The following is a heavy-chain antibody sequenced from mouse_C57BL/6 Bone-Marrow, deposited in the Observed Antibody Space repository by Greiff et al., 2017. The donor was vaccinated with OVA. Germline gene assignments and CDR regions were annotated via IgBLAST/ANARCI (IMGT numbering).Heavy chain of an antibody. V-gene: IGHV1-7*01. Sequence: VQLKESGAELAKPGASVKLSCKASGYTFTSYWMHWVKQRPGQGLEWIGYINPSSGYTKYNQKFKDKATLTADKSSSTAYMQLISLTYEDSAVDYCARRMTTVVATDYWGQGTTLTVSS. D-gene: IGHD1-1*01. J-gene: IGHJ2*01. CDR1: GYTFTSYW. CDR2: INPSSGYT. CDR3: ARRMTTVVATDY.